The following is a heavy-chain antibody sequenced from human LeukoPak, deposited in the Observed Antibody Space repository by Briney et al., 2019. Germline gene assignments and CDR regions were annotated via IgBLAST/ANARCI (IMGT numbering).Heavy chain of an antibody. CDR3: AKDQDYGDYVGAFDI. Sequence: GGSLRLSCAASGFTFSGSAMHWVRQAPGKGLEWVSFIYSGGSTYYADSVKGRFTISRDNSKNTLYLQMNSLRAEDTAVYYCAKDQDYGDYVGAFDIWGQGTMVIVSS. CDR1: GFTFSGSA. J-gene: IGHJ3*02. D-gene: IGHD4-17*01. V-gene: IGHV3-53*01. CDR2: IYSGGST.